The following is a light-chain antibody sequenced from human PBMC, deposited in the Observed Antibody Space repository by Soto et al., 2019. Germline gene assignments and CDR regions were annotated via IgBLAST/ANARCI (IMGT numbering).Light chain of an antibody. CDR3: LQANSFPYS. CDR1: QGINTW. CDR2: AAS. J-gene: IGKJ2*03. V-gene: IGKV1-12*01. Sequence: DIQMTQSPSSVSASVGDRVTITCRASQGINTWLAWYQQKPGKAPNLLIYAASSLQSGVPSRFSGSGSGTDFTLTISSLQPEDFATYFCLQANSFPYSFGQGTKLEIK.